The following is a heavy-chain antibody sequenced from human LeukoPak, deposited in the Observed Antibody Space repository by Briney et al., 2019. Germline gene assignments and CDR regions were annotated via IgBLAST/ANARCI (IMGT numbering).Heavy chain of an antibody. Sequence: GGSLRLSCAASGFTFSSYGMSWVRQAPGKGLEWVSAISGSGGSTYYADSVKGRFTISRDNSKNTLYLQMNSLRAEDTAVYYRAKVAYYYGSGSYYPSLDPWGQGTLVTVSS. V-gene: IGHV3-23*01. CDR1: GFTFSSYG. CDR3: AKVAYYYGSGSYYPSLDP. D-gene: IGHD3-10*01. J-gene: IGHJ5*02. CDR2: ISGSGGST.